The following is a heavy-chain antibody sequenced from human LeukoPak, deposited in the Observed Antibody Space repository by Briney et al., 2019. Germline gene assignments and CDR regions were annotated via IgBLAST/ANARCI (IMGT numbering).Heavy chain of an antibody. CDR1: GYTFTSYD. Sequence: ASVKVSCKASGYTFTSYDINWVRQATGQGLEWMGWMNPNSGNTGYAQKFQGRVTMTRNTSISTAYMELSSLRSEDTAVYYCARGGLYCSSTSCYYFDYWGQGTLVTVSS. D-gene: IGHD2-2*01. V-gene: IGHV1-8*01. J-gene: IGHJ4*02. CDR3: ARGGLYCSSTSCYYFDY. CDR2: MNPNSGNT.